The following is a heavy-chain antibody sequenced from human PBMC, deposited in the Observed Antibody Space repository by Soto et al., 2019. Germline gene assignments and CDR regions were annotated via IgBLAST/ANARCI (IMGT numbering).Heavy chain of an antibody. J-gene: IGHJ6*03. D-gene: IGHD4-4*01. CDR2: IYPGDSDT. V-gene: IGHV5-51*01. Sequence: PGESLKISCKGSGYSFTSYWIGWVRQMPGKGLEWMGIIYPGDSDTRYSPSFQGQVTISADKSISTAYLQWSSLKASDTAMYYCARQTYSNYYYYYMDVWGKGTTVTVSS. CDR3: ARQTYSNYYYYYMDV. CDR1: GYSFTSYW.